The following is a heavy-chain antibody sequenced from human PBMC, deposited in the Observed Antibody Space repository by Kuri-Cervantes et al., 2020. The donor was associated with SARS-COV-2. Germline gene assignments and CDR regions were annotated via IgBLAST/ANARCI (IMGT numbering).Heavy chain of an antibody. CDR3: ARARSGYSTLDY. CDR2: INPDGSYT. D-gene: IGHD3-22*01. V-gene: IGHV3-74*01. J-gene: IGHJ4*02. CDR1: GFTFSGHW. Sequence: LSLTCAASGFTFSGHWIHWVRQAPGKGLVWVSRINPDGSYTNNADSVKGRFTLSRDNAKNMLFLQMNSLRAEDTAVYYCARARSGYSTLDYWGQGTLVTVSS.